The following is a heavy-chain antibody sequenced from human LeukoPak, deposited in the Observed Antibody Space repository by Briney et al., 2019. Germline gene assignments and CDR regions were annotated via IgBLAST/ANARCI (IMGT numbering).Heavy chain of an antibody. CDR1: GGSFSGYY. CDR3: ARVRSSSWYFDAFDI. CDR2: INHSGST. J-gene: IGHJ3*02. D-gene: IGHD6-13*01. Sequence: SETLSHTCAVYGGSFSGYYWSWIRQPPGKGLEWIGEINHSGSTNYNPSLKSRVTISVDTSKNQFSLKLSSVTAADTAVYYCARVRSSSWYFDAFDIWGQGTMVTVSS. V-gene: IGHV4-34*01.